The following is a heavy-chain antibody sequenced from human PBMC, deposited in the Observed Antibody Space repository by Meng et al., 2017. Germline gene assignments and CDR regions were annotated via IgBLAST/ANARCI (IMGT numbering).Heavy chain of an antibody. D-gene: IGHD6-13*01. CDR3: ATGAAAADH. Sequence: GESLKISCVASGLSFTDAWMSWVRQAPGKGLEWVGRIKRNSDGGTIDYAAPVKGRFTISRDDSKNTLYLQMDSLITEDTAVYFCATGAAAADHWGQGTPVTVSS. J-gene: IGHJ4*01. CDR1: GLSFTDAW. CDR2: IKRNSDGGTI. V-gene: IGHV3-15*01.